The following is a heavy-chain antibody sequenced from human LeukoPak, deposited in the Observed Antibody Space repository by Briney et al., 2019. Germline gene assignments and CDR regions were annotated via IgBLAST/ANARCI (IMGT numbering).Heavy chain of an antibody. V-gene: IGHV3-23*01. CDR2: ISGSAGTT. D-gene: IGHD2-21*01. CDR3: ARDATVSIRFVWDS. J-gene: IGHJ4*02. CDR1: GFTFSSYA. Sequence: GGPLRLSCAASGFTFSSYAMNWVRQAPGKGLEWVSGISGSAGTTHYADSVKGRFTISRDNFKSTLYLQMNSLRAEDTAVYFCARDATVSIRFVWDSWGQGTLVTVSS.